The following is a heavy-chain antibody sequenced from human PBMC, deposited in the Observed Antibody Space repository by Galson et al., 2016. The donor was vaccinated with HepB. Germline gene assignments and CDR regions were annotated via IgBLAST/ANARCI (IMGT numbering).Heavy chain of an antibody. Sequence: SLRLSCAVSGLNFSTFGMHWVRQAPGKGLEWVAVTWHDGTNRYYSDSVKGRFTISRDNSNNTLYLQMNSLSVDDTAMYYCARVFRPETLDLWGQGTLVTVSS. CDR1: GLNFSTFG. V-gene: IGHV3-33*01. CDR2: TWHDGTNR. CDR3: ARVFRPETLDL. J-gene: IGHJ5*02.